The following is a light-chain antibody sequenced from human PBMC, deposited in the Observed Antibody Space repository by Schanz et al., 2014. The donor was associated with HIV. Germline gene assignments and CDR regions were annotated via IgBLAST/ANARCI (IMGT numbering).Light chain of an antibody. CDR3: QGYSVSPPWT. Sequence: EIVLTQSPGTLSLSPGERATLSCRASQSVSTNLDWFQQKPGQAPRLLIYGASSRAAGIPDRFSGSGSGTDFTLTISRLEPEDFALYYCQGYSVSPPWTFGQGTRVEIK. J-gene: IGKJ1*01. CDR2: GAS. V-gene: IGKV3-20*01. CDR1: QSVSTN.